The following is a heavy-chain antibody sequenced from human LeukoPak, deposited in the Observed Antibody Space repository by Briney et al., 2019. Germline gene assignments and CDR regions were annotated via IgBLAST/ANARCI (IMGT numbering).Heavy chain of an antibody. CDR2: IYSGGST. CDR3: ARALGYGSGSLYFDY. CDR1: GFTVSSNY. V-gene: IGHV3-66*01. D-gene: IGHD3-10*01. Sequence: PGGSLRLSCAASGFTVSSNYMSWVRQAPGKGLEWVSVIYSGGSTYYADSVKGRFTISRDNSKNTLYLQMNSLRAEDTAVYYCARALGYGSGSLYFDYWGQGTLVTVSS. J-gene: IGHJ4*02.